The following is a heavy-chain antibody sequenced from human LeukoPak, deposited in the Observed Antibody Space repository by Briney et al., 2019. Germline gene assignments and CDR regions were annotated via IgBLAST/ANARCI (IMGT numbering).Heavy chain of an antibody. CDR2: IKQDGSEK. J-gene: IGHJ3*02. CDR1: GFTFSSYW. CDR3: AKEYDGGDDAFDI. Sequence: GGSLRLSCAASGFTFSSYWMSWVRQAPGKGLEWVANIKQDGSEKYYVDSVKGRFTISRDNSKNTLYLQMNSLRAEDTAVYYCAKEYDGGDDAFDIWGQGTMVTVSS. V-gene: IGHV3-7*01. D-gene: IGHD2-21*01.